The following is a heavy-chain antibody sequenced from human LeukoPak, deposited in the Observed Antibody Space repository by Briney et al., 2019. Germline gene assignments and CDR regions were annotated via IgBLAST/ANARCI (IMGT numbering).Heavy chain of an antibody. CDR3: ARDYYGSGLYYYYYMDV. V-gene: IGHV4-39*07. D-gene: IGHD3-10*01. CDR1: GGSISSSSYY. CDR2: IYYSGST. J-gene: IGHJ6*03. Sequence: SETLSLTCTVSGGSISSSSYYWGWIRQPPGKGLEWIGSIYYSGSTYYNPSLKSRVTISVDTSKNQFSLKLSSVTAADTAVYYCARDYYGSGLYYYYYMDVWGKGTTVTVSS.